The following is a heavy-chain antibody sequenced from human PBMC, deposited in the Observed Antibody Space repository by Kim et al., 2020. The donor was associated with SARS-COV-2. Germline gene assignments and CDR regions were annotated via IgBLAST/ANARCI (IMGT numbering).Heavy chain of an antibody. J-gene: IGHJ4*02. Sequence: GGSLRLSCAASGFTFSNAWMSWVRQAPGKGLEWVGRIKSKTDGGTTDYAAPVKGRFTISRDDSKNTLYLQMNSLKTEDTAVYYCTTDYLVGAPYYFDYWGQGTLVTVSS. V-gene: IGHV3-15*01. D-gene: IGHD1-26*01. CDR2: IKSKTDGGTT. CDR3: TTDYLVGAPYYFDY. CDR1: GFTFSNAW.